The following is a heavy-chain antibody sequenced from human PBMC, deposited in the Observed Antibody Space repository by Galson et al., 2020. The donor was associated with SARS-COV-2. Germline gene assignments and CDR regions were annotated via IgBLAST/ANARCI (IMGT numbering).Heavy chain of an antibody. J-gene: IGHJ3*02. D-gene: IGHD3-22*01. Sequence: ASETLSLTCTVSGGSISNYYWSWIGHPPGKGLEWIGNIYYSGSTNYNPSLKSRITISIDMSKTQFSLMLNSVSAEDTAVYYCARVKSFDGSAYDAVDIWGQGTVVTVSS. CDR3: ARVKSFDGSAYDAVDI. CDR2: IYYSGST. CDR1: GGSISNYY. V-gene: IGHV4-59*01.